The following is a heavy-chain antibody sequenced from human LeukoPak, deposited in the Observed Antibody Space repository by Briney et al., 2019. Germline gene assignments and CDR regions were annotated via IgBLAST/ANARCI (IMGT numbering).Heavy chain of an antibody. CDR3: ARGIDDGDNWFDP. V-gene: IGHV3-20*04. CDR2: ITWNGGST. J-gene: IGHJ5*02. D-gene: IGHD1-1*01. Sequence: GGSLRLSCVASGFTFSSYWMTWVRQAPGKGLEWVSGITWNGGSTGYADSVKGRFTISRDNAKNSLYLQMNSLRAEDTALYYCARGIDDGDNWFDPWGQGTLVTVSS. CDR1: GFTFSSYW.